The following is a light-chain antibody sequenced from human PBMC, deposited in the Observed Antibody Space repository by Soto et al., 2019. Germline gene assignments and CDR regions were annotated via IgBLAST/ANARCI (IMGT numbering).Light chain of an antibody. Sequence: EIILTQSPDTLSLSPGERATLSCRASQTVSSNYLAWCQQRPGQAPRLLIYGASTRAAGIPDRFSGSGSGTEFTLTISSLQSEDFAVYYCQQYNNWPQTFGQGTKVDI. CDR2: GAS. V-gene: IGKV3D-15*01. J-gene: IGKJ1*01. CDR3: QQYNNWPQT. CDR1: QTVSSN.